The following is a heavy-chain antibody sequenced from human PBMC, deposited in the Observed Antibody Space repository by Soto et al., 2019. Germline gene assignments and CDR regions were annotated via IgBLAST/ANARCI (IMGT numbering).Heavy chain of an antibody. Sequence: SETLSLTCTVSGASVSIGSDYWNWFRQPPGERPEWIGYISHSGVTNYNPSLKSRLTISLDTAKDQVLLRLTSVTATDAAVYYCVRDPPRFRRGMDVWGQGTTVTVSS. CDR2: ISHSGVT. CDR3: VRDPPRFRRGMDV. CDR1: GASVSIGSDY. V-gene: IGHV4-61*01. J-gene: IGHJ6*02. D-gene: IGHD3-3*01.